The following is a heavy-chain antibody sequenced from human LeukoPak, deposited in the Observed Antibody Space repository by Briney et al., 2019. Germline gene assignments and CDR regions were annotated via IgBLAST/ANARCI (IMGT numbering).Heavy chain of an antibody. CDR2: TFAGYSYT. J-gene: IGHJ4*02. D-gene: IGHD3-9*01. Sequence: GESLKISCQSSGYNFTPYWIVWVRQMPGKGLEWMGITFAGYSYTIYSPSFQGQVTISADKSISTAYLQWSSLKASDTAMYYCARREQYFDFDYWGQGTLVTVSS. CDR3: ARREQYFDFDY. V-gene: IGHV5-51*01. CDR1: GYNFTPYW.